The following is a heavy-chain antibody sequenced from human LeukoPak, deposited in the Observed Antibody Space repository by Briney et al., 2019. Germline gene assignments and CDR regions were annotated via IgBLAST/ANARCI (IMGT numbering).Heavy chain of an antibody. J-gene: IGHJ5*02. CDR1: QFTFSMYW. Sequence: GGSLRLSCTASQFTFSMYWMNWVRQAPGKGLDWVANIGPDGSQKYYADSVKGRFTISRDNAKNSVFLEMNSLRAEDTAVYYCARGGGGDSSGRNWFDPWGQGTLVTVSS. V-gene: IGHV3-7*01. CDR2: IGPDGSQK. D-gene: IGHD3-10*01. CDR3: ARGGGGDSSGRNWFDP.